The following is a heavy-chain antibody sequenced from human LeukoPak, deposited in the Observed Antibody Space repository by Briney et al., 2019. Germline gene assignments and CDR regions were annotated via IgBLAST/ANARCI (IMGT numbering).Heavy chain of an antibody. Sequence: PSETLSLTCAVSGDSISSGGYSWSWIRQPPGKGLEWIGYIYYSGSTYYNPSLKSRVTISVDTSKYQFSLKLSSVTAADTAVYYCARDSVYSGSSLDYWGQGALVTVSS. V-gene: IGHV4-30-4*07. D-gene: IGHD1-26*01. J-gene: IGHJ4*02. CDR3: ARDSVYSGSSLDY. CDR2: IYYSGST. CDR1: GDSISSGGYS.